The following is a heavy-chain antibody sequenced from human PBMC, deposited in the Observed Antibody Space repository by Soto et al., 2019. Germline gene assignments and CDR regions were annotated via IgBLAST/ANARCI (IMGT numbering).Heavy chain of an antibody. D-gene: IGHD7-27*01. CDR3: ARDPYGWGSPYYCDY. CDR2: INPNTGGT. CDR1: DYTFTAYY. Sequence: ASVKVSFKASDYTFTAYYLHWVRQAPGQGLEWVGWINPNTGGTDYAQKFQGRATMTRDTSISTAYMELTRLRSDDTAVYYFARDPYGWGSPYYCDYWGQGALVTVSS. V-gene: IGHV1-2*02. J-gene: IGHJ4*02.